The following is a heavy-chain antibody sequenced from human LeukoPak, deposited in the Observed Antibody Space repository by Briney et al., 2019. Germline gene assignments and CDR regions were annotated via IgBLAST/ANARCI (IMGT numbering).Heavy chain of an antibody. Sequence: SVKVSCKASGGTFSSYAISWVRQAPGQGLEWMGGIIPIFGTANYAQKFQGRVTITADESTSTAYMELSSLRSEDTAVYYCARVGYSGSFWYYFDYWGQGTLVTVSS. J-gene: IGHJ4*02. D-gene: IGHD6-6*01. V-gene: IGHV1-69*01. CDR2: IIPIFGTA. CDR1: GGTFSSYA. CDR3: ARVGYSGSFWYYFDY.